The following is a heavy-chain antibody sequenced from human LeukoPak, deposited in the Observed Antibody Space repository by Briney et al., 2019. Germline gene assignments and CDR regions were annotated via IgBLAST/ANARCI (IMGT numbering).Heavy chain of an antibody. Sequence: SETLSLTCTVSGGSVSDGYYYWNWIRQPPGKGLEWIGYIFHSGSINNNPSLKSRVTISVDTSKNQFSLKLTSVTAADTAVYYCARAGYDSSGYSTYYFDYWGQGTLVTVSS. CDR2: IFHSGSI. CDR3: ARAGYDSSGYSTYYFDY. D-gene: IGHD3-22*01. V-gene: IGHV4-61*01. J-gene: IGHJ4*02. CDR1: GGSVSDGYYY.